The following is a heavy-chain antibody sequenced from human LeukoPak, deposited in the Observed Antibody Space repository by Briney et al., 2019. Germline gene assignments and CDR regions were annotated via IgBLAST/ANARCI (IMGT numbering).Heavy chain of an antibody. CDR2: IDWDDDK. CDR3: ARTDCSVGSCYFLFHN. D-gene: IGHD2-15*01. J-gene: IGHJ4*02. V-gene: IGHV2-70*04. CDR1: GFSLSTTGMR. Sequence: SGPALVKPTQTLTLTCTFSGFSLSTTGMRVSWIRQPPGKALEWLARIDWDDDKFYSTSLRTRLTISRDTSKNQVVLTMTDMDPVDTAMYYCARTDCSVGSCYFLFHNWGQGTLVTVSS.